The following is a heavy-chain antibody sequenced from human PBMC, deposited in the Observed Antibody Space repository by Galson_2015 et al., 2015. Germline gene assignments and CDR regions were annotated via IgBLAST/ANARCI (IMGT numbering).Heavy chain of an antibody. CDR3: ARSLRIFPRPNDILTGPPLDY. V-gene: IGHV3-30*03. CDR2: ISYDGGNK. D-gene: IGHD3-9*01. Sequence: SLRLSCAASGFTFSSYGMHWVRQAPGKGLEWVAVISYDGGNKYYADSVKGRFTISRDNSKNTLYLQMNSLRAEDTAVYYCARSLRIFPRPNDILTGPPLDYWGQGTLVTVSS. CDR1: GFTFSSYG. J-gene: IGHJ4*02.